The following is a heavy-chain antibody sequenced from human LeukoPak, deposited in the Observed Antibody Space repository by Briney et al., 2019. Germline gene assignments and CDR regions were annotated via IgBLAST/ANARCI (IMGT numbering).Heavy chain of an antibody. CDR3: ARASIAARPTYYGMDV. D-gene: IGHD6-6*01. J-gene: IGHJ6*02. Sequence: ASVKVSCKASGYTLTSYGISWVRQAPGQGLEWMGWISAYNGNTNYAQKLQGRVTMTTDTSTSTAYMELRSLRSDDTAVYYCARASIAARPTYYGMDVWGQGTTVTVSS. V-gene: IGHV1-18*01. CDR1: GYTLTSYG. CDR2: ISAYNGNT.